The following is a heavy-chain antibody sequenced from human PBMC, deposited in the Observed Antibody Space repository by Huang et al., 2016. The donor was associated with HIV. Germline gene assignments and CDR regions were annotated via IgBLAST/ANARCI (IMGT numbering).Heavy chain of an antibody. D-gene: IGHD3-3*01. J-gene: IGHJ6*03. V-gene: IGHV1-18*01. CDR1: NYNFGSHG. CDR2: ISVYNGDT. CDR3: ARSGFGVVITTTLDYYYMDV. Sequence: QVQLVQSGAAVKKPGASVKVSCEASNYNFGSHGISWVRQAPGQGLEWMGWISVYNGDTKYAQKFQGRVTMTRETSTRTAYMELTSLRFDDTAVYYCARSGFGVVITTTLDYYYMDVWGTGTTVTVSS.